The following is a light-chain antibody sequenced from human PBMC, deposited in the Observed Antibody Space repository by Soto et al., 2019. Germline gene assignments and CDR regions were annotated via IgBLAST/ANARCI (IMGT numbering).Light chain of an antibody. V-gene: IGKV3-20*01. CDR2: DAS. CDR1: QSVSSSY. Sequence: EIVLTQSPGTLSLSPGERATLSCRPSQSVSSSYLAWYQQKPGQAPRLLIYDASSRATGIPDRFSGSGSGTDFTLTISRLELEDFAVYYCQQYGSSLYTFGQGTKLEIK. J-gene: IGKJ2*01. CDR3: QQYGSSLYT.